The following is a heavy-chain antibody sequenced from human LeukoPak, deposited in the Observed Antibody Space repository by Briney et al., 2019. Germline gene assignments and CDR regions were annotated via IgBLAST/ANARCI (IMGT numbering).Heavy chain of an antibody. Sequence: SVKVSCKASGGTFSSYAISWVRQAPGQGLEWMGRIIPILGIANYAQKFQGRVTITADKSTSTAYMELSSLRSEDAAVYYCARDLIAAAGQYYFDYWGQGTLVTVSS. J-gene: IGHJ4*02. CDR2: IIPILGIA. V-gene: IGHV1-69*04. D-gene: IGHD6-13*01. CDR1: GGTFSSYA. CDR3: ARDLIAAAGQYYFDY.